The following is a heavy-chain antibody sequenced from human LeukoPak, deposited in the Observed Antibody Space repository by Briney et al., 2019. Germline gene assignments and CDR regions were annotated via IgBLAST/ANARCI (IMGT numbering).Heavy chain of an antibody. CDR1: GCTFSSYT. Sequence: ASVKVSCKASGCTFSSYTISWVRQAPGQGLEWMGRIIPILGIANYAQKFQGRVTITADKSTSTAYMELSSLRSEDTAVYYCARVLRYSYGSYFDYWRQGALVTVSS. CDR2: IIPILGIA. V-gene: IGHV1-69*02. CDR3: ARVLRYSYGSYFDY. J-gene: IGHJ4*02. D-gene: IGHD5-18*01.